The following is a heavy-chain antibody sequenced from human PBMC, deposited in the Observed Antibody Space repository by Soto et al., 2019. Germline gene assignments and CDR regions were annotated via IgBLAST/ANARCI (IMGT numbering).Heavy chain of an antibody. D-gene: IGHD2-2*01. CDR1: GFTFSTYS. CDR3: ARDPSDCSSTSCWGYYALDV. V-gene: IGHV3-21*01. CDR2: ISSSGTYI. Sequence: PGGSLRLSCGASGFTFSTYSMNWVRQAPGKGLEWVSSISSSGTYIHYADSLKGRFTISRDNAKNSLYPQMISLRAEDTAVYYYARDPSDCSSTSCWGYYALDVWGQGTTVTVSS. J-gene: IGHJ6*02.